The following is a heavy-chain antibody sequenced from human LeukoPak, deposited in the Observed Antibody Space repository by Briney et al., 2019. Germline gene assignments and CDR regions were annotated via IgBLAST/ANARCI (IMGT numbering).Heavy chain of an antibody. V-gene: IGHV3-48*01. CDR1: GFTFSNYS. CDR2: ISSSSGTI. CDR3: ARVTVRYFDWLPRSHNWFDP. J-gene: IGHJ5*02. Sequence: GGSLRLSCAASGFTFSNYSMNWVRQAPGKGLEWVSYISSSSGTINYADSVKGRFTISRDNAKNSLYLQMNSLRAEDTAVYYCARVTVRYFDWLPRSHNWFDPWGQGTLVTVSS. D-gene: IGHD3-9*01.